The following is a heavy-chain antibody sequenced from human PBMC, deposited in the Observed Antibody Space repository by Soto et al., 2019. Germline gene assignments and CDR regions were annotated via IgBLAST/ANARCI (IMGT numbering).Heavy chain of an antibody. D-gene: IGHD1-7*01. CDR2: ILPISGAA. V-gene: IGHV1-69*06. Sequence: QVQLVQSGAEVKKPGSSVKVSCKASGGTFSNYVVNWVRQAPGQGLEWMGRILPISGAANYAQKFQGRVTITADKSTSTSYTELSSLRSEDTAVYYCARDMTRTVVPYFDFWGQGTLVTVSS. CDR1: GGTFSNYV. CDR3: ARDMTRTVVPYFDF. J-gene: IGHJ4*02.